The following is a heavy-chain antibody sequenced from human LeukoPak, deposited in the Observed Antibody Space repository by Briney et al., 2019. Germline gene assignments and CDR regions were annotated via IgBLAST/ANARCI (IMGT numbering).Heavy chain of an antibody. Sequence: GGSLRLSCAASGFTLSSYWMSWVRQAPGKGLEWVANIKPDGSEKYYVDSVKGRFTISRDNAKNSLYLQMNSLRAEDTAVYYCARGLFDYDLLTGYYAFDYWGQGTLVTVSS. V-gene: IGHV3-7*01. D-gene: IGHD3-9*01. CDR1: GFTLSSYW. CDR2: IKPDGSEK. J-gene: IGHJ4*02. CDR3: ARGLFDYDLLTGYYAFDY.